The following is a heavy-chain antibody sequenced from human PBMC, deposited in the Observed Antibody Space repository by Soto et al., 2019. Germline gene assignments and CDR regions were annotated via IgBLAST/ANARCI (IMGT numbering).Heavy chain of an antibody. J-gene: IGHJ5*02. CDR1: GCSISGYH. CDR2: IYYSGST. CDR3: ARRIDHLSNWFDP. D-gene: IGHD2-15*01. V-gene: IGHV4-59*01. Sequence: LETLSLTCSFSGCSISGYHWNWIRQPPGKGLEWIGYIYYSGSTAYNSSLKSRVTISVDTSKNQFSLKLSSVTAADTAVYYCARRIDHLSNWFDPWGQGTLVTVSS.